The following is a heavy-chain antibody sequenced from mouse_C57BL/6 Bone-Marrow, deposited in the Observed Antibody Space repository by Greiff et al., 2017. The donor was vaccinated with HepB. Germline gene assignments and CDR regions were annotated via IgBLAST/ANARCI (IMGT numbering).Heavy chain of an antibody. CDR3: TTGLRRRTWFAY. CDR1: GFNIKDDY. D-gene: IGHD2-2*01. Sequence: VQLKESGAELVRPGASVKLSCTASGFNIKDDYMHWVKQRPEQGLEWIGWIDPENGDTEYASKFQGKATITADTSSNTAYRQLSSLTSEDTAVYYCTTGLRRRTWFAYWGQGTLVTVSA. J-gene: IGHJ3*01. CDR2: IDPENGDT. V-gene: IGHV14-4*01.